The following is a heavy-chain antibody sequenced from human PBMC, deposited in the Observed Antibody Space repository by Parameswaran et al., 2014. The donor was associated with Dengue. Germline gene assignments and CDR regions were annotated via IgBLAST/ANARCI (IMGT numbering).Heavy chain of an antibody. Sequence: ASETLSLTCTVSGGSISSSSYYWGWIRQPPGKGLEWIGSIYYSGSTYYNPSLKSRVTISVDTSKNQFSLKLSSVTAADTAVYYCARGGGLEWLLNDPDNWFDPWGQGTLVTVSS. J-gene: IGHJ5*02. CDR2: IYYSGST. D-gene: IGHD3-3*01. V-gene: IGHV4-39*01. CDR1: GGSISSSSYY. CDR3: ARGGGLEWLLNDPDNWFDP.